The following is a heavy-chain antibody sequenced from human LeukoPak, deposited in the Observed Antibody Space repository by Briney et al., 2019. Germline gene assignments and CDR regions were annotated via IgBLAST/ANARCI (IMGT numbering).Heavy chain of an antibody. D-gene: IGHD2-15*01. Sequence: KPSETLSLTCTVSGGSISSYYWSWNRQPPGKGLEWIGYIYYSGSTNYNPSLKSRVTISVDTSKNQFSLKLSSVTAADTAVYYCARGRVARGAFDIWGQGTMVTVSS. CDR2: IYYSGST. V-gene: IGHV4-59*01. CDR1: GGSISSYY. J-gene: IGHJ3*02. CDR3: ARGRVARGAFDI.